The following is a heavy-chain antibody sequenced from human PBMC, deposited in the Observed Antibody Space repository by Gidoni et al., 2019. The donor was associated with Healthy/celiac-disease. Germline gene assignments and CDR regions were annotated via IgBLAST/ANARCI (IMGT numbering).Heavy chain of an antibody. V-gene: IGHV3-30*18. CDR2: ISYDGSNK. J-gene: IGHJ6*02. CDR3: AKEERITIFGVVIIPSYYYGMDV. D-gene: IGHD3-3*01. CDR1: GFTFSSYG. Sequence: QVQLVESGGGVVQPGRSLRLSCAASGFTFSSYGMHWEWVAVISYDGSNKYYADSVKGRFTISRDNSKNTLYLQMNSLRAEDTAVYYCAKEERITIFGVVIIPSYYYGMDVWGQGTTVTVSS.